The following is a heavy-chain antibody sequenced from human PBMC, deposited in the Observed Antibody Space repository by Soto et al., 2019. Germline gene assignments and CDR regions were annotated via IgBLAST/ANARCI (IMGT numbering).Heavy chain of an antibody. CDR1: GGSVTSDEDY. J-gene: IGHJ4*02. CDR2: ISNSGST. V-gene: IGHV4-30-4*01. D-gene: IGHD5-18*01. CDR3: ATESGSTYGYFDH. Sequence: TSETLSLTCTVSGGSVTSDEDYWTWIRQSPGKGLEWIGYISNSGSTGYNPSLKTRLSMSVDRSKNQFTLRLNSVTAADTAVYFCATESGSTYGYFDHWCQGTQVTVSS.